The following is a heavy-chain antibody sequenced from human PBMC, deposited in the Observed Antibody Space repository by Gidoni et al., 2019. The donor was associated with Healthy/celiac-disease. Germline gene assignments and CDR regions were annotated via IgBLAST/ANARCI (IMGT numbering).Heavy chain of an antibody. V-gene: IGHV4-30-4*01. D-gene: IGHD3-22*01. J-gene: IGHJ5*02. CDR2: IYYSGST. Sequence: QVQLQESGPGLVKPSQTLSLTCTVSGGSISSGDYYWSWIRQPPGKGLEWIGYIYYSGSTYYNPSLKSRVTISVDTSKNQFSLKLSSVTAADTAVYYCARAVRSLVVVPGGWFDPWGQGTLVTVSS. CDR3: ARAVRSLVVVPGGWFDP. CDR1: GGSISSGDYY.